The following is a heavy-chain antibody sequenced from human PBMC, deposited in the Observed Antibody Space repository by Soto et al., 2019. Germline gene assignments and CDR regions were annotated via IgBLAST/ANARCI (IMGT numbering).Heavy chain of an antibody. V-gene: IGHV4-4*02. CDR2: IFQSGTT. J-gene: IGHJ5*02. D-gene: IGHD6-13*01. CDR1: GGSISSSNW. CDR3: ACRIGAAGHNWFDP. Sequence: SETLSLTCAVSGGSISSSNWWSWVRQPPGKGLEWIGEIFQSGTTNFNPSLKSRVTISVDKSKNQFSLNLSSVTAADAAMYYCACRIGAAGHNWFDPWGQGTLVTVSS.